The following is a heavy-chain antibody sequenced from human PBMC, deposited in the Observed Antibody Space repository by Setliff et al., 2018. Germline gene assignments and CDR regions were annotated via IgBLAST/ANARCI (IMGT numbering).Heavy chain of an antibody. CDR1: GGSISSYY. D-gene: IGHD6-19*01. CDR2: IYYSGST. Sequence: PSETLSLTCTVSGGSISSYYWSWIRQPPGKGLEWIGYIYYSGSTYYNPSLKSRVTISVDTSKNQFSLKLSSVTAADMAVYYCAREQWLDPPGYYYMDVWAKGTTVTVSS. V-gene: IGHV4-59*12. J-gene: IGHJ6*03. CDR3: AREQWLDPPGYYYMDV.